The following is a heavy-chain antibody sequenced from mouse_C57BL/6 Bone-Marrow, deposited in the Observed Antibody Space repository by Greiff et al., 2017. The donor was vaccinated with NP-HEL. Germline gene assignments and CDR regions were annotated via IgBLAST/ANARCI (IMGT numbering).Heavy chain of an antibody. J-gene: IGHJ1*03. CDR3: ARYGTTVVATSYWYFDV. V-gene: IGHV7-3*01. CDR2: IRNKANGYTT. Sequence: EVQLVESGGGLVQPGGSLSLSCAASGFTFTDYYMSWVRQPPGKALEWLGFIRNKANGYTTEYSASVKGRFTISRDNSQSSLYLQMNALRAEDSATYYCARYGTTVVATSYWYFDVWGTGTTVTVSS. CDR1: GFTFTDYY. D-gene: IGHD1-1*01.